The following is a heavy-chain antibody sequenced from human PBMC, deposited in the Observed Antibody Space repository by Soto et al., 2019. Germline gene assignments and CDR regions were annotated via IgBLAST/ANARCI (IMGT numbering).Heavy chain of an antibody. D-gene: IGHD2-15*01. CDR1: GFTFSTYT. CDR2: ISRGGGST. Sequence: EVHLSESGGGFVPPGGSLRLSCAGSGFTFSTYTMSWVRQAPGKGLEWASGISRGGGSTYYTDSVKGRFTISRDNSKSTVFLQMNSLRVEDTAVYYCANDRYCGGGTCQWSYFESWGQGLLVTVSS. CDR3: ANDRYCGGGTCQWSYFES. V-gene: IGHV3-23*01. J-gene: IGHJ4*02.